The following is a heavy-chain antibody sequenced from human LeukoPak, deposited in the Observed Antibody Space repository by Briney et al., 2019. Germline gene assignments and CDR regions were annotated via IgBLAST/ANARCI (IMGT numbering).Heavy chain of an antibody. CDR3: ARDRVTYTTSVDPLDY. CDR2: ISSTSTTV. V-gene: IGHV3-48*01. CDR1: GFTFSSYS. D-gene: IGHD2-2*02. Sequence: GGSLRLSCAASGFTFSSYSMNWVRQAPGKGLEWISYISSTSTTVLYADSVKGRFTISRDNAKNSLDLQMNSLRAEDTAVYYCARDRVTYTTSVDPLDYWGQGTLVTVLS. J-gene: IGHJ4*02.